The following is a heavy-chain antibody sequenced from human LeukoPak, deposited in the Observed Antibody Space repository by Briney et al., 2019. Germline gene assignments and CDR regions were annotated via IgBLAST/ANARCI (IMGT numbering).Heavy chain of an antibody. CDR3: ARTSLEEYCSGGSCYNNWFDP. V-gene: IGHV5-51*01. J-gene: IGHJ5*02. D-gene: IGHD2-15*01. CDR2: IYPGDSDT. CDR1: GYSFSSYW. Sequence: GESLKISCKGSGYSFSSYWIAWVRQMPGKGLEWMGIIYPGDSDTRYSPSFQGQVTISADKSISTAYLQWSSLKASDTAMYYCARTSLEEYCSGGSCYNNWFDPWGQGTLVTVSS.